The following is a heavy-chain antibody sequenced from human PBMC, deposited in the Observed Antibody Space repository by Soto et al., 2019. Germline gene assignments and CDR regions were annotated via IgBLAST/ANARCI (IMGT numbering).Heavy chain of an antibody. V-gene: IGHV4-59*08. D-gene: IGHD3-3*01. Sequence: SETLSLTCTVSGGSISSYYWSWIRQPPGKGLEWIGYIYYSGSTNYNPSLKSRVTISVDTSKNQFSLKLSSVTAADTAVYYCARAYDFWSGYLVSGSDNYYMDVWGKGTTVTVS. CDR3: ARAYDFWSGYLVSGSDNYYMDV. J-gene: IGHJ6*03. CDR2: IYYSGST. CDR1: GGSISSYY.